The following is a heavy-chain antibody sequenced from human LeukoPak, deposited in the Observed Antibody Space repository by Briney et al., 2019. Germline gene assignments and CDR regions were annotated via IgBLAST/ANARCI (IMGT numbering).Heavy chain of an antibody. J-gene: IGHJ3*02. D-gene: IGHD3-22*01. CDR2: INSDGSST. Sequence: PGGSLRLSCAASGFTFSSYWMHWVRQAPGKGLVWFSRINSDGSSTSYADSVKGRFTISRDNDKNTLYLQMNSLSVEDTDVYYCERPRSGYNHDALDIWRQDTIVSVSS. V-gene: IGHV3-74*01. CDR1: GFTFSSYW. CDR3: ERPRSGYNHDALDI.